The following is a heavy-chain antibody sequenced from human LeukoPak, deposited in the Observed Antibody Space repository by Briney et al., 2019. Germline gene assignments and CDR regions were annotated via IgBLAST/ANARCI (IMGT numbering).Heavy chain of an antibody. D-gene: IGHD6-19*01. CDR1: GYTLSNYD. J-gene: IGHJ3*02. Sequence: ASVKVSCKASGYTLSNYDINWVRQAPGQGLERMGWMRPTIPYTGYALKFQDRVTTTSDTSINTAFMELHSLTSEDTAVYYCARGGGWAEIGLDIWGQGTVVTVSP. V-gene: IGHV1-8*01. CDR2: MRPTIPYT. CDR3: ARGGGWAEIGLDI.